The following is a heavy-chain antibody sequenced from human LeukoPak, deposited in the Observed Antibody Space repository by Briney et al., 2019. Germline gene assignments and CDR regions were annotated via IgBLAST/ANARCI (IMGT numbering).Heavy chain of an antibody. CDR3: ARQEYCSGASCYTWFDP. CDR2: IYPADSDI. Sequence: GESLKISCKGSGYSFTSYWIGWVRQMPGKGLEWMGIIYPADSDIRYSPPFQGQVTISADKSISTAYLQWNSLKASDTAMYYCARQEYCSGASCYTWFDPWGQGTLVTVSS. D-gene: IGHD2-15*01. CDR1: GYSFTSYW. J-gene: IGHJ5*02. V-gene: IGHV5-51*01.